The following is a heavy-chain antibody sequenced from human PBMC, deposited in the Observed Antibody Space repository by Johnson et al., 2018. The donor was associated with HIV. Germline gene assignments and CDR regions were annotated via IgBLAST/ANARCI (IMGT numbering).Heavy chain of an antibody. V-gene: IGHV3-30*19. J-gene: IGHJ3*02. D-gene: IGHD6-13*01. CDR2: ISYDGSNK. CDR3: ARDESGSSWAFDI. CDR1: GFTFSTYG. Sequence: QVQLVESGGGVVRPGGSLRLSCAASGFTFSTYGLHWVRQAPGKGLEWVAVISYDGSNKYYADSVKGRFTISRDNARNSLFLQMNSLRAEDTALYYCARDESGSSWAFDIWGQGTMVTVSS.